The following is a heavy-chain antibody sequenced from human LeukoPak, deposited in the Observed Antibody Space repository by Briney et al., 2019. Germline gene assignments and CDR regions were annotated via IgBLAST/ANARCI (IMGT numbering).Heavy chain of an antibody. Sequence: ASVKVSCKASGYTFTGYYMHWVRQAPGQGLEWMGWINPNSGGTNYAQKFQGRVTMTRDTSISTAYMELSRLRSDDTAVYYCARGSSLRLWFGELSYYFDYWGQGTLVTVSP. CDR1: GYTFTGYY. CDR2: INPNSGGT. CDR3: ARGSSLRLWFGELSYYFDY. J-gene: IGHJ4*02. D-gene: IGHD3-10*01. V-gene: IGHV1-2*02.